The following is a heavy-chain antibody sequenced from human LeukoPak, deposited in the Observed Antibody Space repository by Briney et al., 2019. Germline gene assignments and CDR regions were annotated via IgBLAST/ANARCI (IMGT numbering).Heavy chain of an antibody. Sequence: SETLFLTCAVYGGFFSGYYWSWIRQPPGKGLEWIGEINHSGSTNYNPSLKSRVTISVDTSKNQFSLKLSSVTAADTAVYYCTRSTNLEAFDIWGQGTMVTVSS. D-gene: IGHD2-8*01. CDR2: INHSGST. V-gene: IGHV4-34*01. CDR3: TRSTNLEAFDI. CDR1: GGFFSGYY. J-gene: IGHJ3*02.